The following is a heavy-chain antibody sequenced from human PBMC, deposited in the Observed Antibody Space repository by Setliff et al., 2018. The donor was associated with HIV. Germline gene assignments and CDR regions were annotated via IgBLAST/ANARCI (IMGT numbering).Heavy chain of an antibody. Sequence: ASVKVSCKASGYTFTNYYMHWVRQAPGQGLEWMGIIYPGGARRSYAQKFQGRVTMTWDTSTSTVYMELSSLRSEDTAFYYCARSAHDSEIGYWGQGTLVTVSS. CDR1: GYTFTNYY. CDR2: IYPGGARR. D-gene: IGHD5-12*01. CDR3: ARSAHDSEIGY. V-gene: IGHV1-46*01. J-gene: IGHJ4*02.